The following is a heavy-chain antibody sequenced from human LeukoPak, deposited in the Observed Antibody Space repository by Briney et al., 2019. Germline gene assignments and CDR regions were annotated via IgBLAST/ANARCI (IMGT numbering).Heavy chain of an antibody. CDR3: ARDISASGILDAFDI. Sequence: SETLSLTCTVSGGSISSTSYYWGWIRQPPGKGRVWIGSIYYSGSTYYNPSLKSRVTISLDTSKNQFSLKLSSVTAADTAVYYCARDISASGILDAFDIWGQGTMVTVSS. J-gene: IGHJ3*02. CDR2: IYYSGST. D-gene: IGHD3/OR15-3a*01. V-gene: IGHV4-39*07. CDR1: GGSISSTSYY.